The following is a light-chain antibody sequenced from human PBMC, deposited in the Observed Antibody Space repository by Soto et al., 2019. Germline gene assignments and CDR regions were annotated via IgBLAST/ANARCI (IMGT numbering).Light chain of an antibody. Sequence: DIRLTQCPSTLSASIGDRVTITCRASQTVSSWSAWYQQKPGKAPKLLIYKASPLETGVPSRFSGSGSGTDFTLTISSLQPDDFAAYYCQQYNRYSAYTFGQGTRLEIK. V-gene: IGKV1-5*03. CDR2: KAS. CDR3: QQYNRYSAYT. CDR1: QTVSSW. J-gene: IGKJ2*01.